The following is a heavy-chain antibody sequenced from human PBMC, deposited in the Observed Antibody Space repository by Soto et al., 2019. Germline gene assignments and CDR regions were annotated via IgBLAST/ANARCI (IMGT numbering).Heavy chain of an antibody. CDR3: ARGGVFYYDSSGGTAFDY. V-gene: IGHV3-30-3*01. CDR1: GFTFSSYA. Sequence: QVQLVESGGGVVQPVRSLRLSCAASGFTFSSYAMHWVRQAPGKGLEWVAVISYDGSNKYYADSVKGRFTISRDNSKNTLYLQMNSLRAEDTAVYYCARGGVFYYDSSGGTAFDYWGQGTLVTVSS. D-gene: IGHD3-22*01. CDR2: ISYDGSNK. J-gene: IGHJ4*02.